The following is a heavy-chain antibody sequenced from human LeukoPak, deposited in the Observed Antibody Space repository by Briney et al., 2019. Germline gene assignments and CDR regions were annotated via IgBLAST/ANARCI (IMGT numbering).Heavy chain of an antibody. D-gene: IGHD5-18*01. CDR2: IYTSGST. J-gene: IGHJ5*02. Sequence: SETLSLTCTVSGGSISSYYWSWLRQPPGKGLEWIGYIYTSGSTNYNPSLKSRVTISVDTSKNQFSLKLSSVTAADTAVYYCARQGTQYSYGYNWFDPWGQGTLVTVSS. CDR3: ARQGTQYSYGYNWFDP. CDR1: GGSISSYY. V-gene: IGHV4-4*09.